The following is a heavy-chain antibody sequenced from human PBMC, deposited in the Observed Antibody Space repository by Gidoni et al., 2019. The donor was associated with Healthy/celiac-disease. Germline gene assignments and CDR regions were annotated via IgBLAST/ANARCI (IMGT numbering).Heavy chain of an antibody. CDR2: IYYSGST. V-gene: IGHV4-31*03. D-gene: IGHD3-10*01. J-gene: IGHJ4*02. CDR3: ARGGVRGVIMAL. CDR1: GGSIRRGGYY. Sequence: QVQLQESGPGLVKPSQTLSLTCTVSGGSIRRGGYYWSWIRQHPGKGLEWIGYIYYSGSTYYNPSLKSGVTISVNTSKNQFSLKLSSVTAADTAVYYCARGGVRGVIMALWGQGTLVTVSS.